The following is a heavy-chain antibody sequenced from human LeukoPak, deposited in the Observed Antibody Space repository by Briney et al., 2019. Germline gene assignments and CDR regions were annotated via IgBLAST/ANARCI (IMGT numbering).Heavy chain of an antibody. CDR2: INHSGST. CDR3: ARARIAAAGISWFAP. D-gene: IGHD6-13*01. Sequence: PSETLSLTRAVYGGSFSGYYWSWIRQPPGKGLEWIGEINHSGSTNYNPSLKSRVTISVDTSKNQFSLKLSSVTAADTAVYYCARARIAAAGISWFAPWGQGTLVTVSS. CDR1: GGSFSGYY. J-gene: IGHJ5*02. V-gene: IGHV4-34*01.